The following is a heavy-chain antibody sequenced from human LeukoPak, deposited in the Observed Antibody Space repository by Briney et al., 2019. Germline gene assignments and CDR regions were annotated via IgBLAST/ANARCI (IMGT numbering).Heavy chain of an antibody. Sequence: ASVKVSCKASGYTFTTYNINWVRQAPGQGLEWMGWISGYNGNTNYAQKLQGRVTVTTDTSTSTAYMELRSLRSDDTAVYYCAREFSGRYPPSYFDYWGQGTLVTVSS. CDR1: GYTFTTYN. CDR2: ISGYNGNT. J-gene: IGHJ4*02. D-gene: IGHD1-26*01. CDR3: AREFSGRYPPSYFDY. V-gene: IGHV1-18*01.